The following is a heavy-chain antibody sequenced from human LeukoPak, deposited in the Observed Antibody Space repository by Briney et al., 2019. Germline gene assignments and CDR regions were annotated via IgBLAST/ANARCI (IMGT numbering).Heavy chain of an antibody. D-gene: IGHD6-19*01. J-gene: IGHJ4*02. CDR2: INPNSGGT. Sequence: ASVKVSCKASGYTFTGYYMHWVRHAPGQGLEWMVWINPNSGGTNYAQKFQGRVTMTRDTSISTAYMELSRLRCDDTAVYYCARDKVSSSGWIDYWGQGTLVTVSS. V-gene: IGHV1-2*02. CDR1: GYTFTGYY. CDR3: ARDKVSSSGWIDY.